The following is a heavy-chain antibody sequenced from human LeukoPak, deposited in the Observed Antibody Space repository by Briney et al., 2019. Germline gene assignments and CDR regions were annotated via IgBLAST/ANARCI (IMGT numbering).Heavy chain of an antibody. CDR1: GGSTSSYY. J-gene: IGHJ4*02. D-gene: IGHD3-10*01. Sequence: SETLSLTCFVSGGSTSSYYWSWIRQPPGKGLEWIGYIYYSGSTNYNPSLKSRVTISVDTSKNQFSLKLTSVTAADTAVYYCARHGSYYGSGSLFDYWGQGTLVTVSS. CDR2: IYYSGST. V-gene: IGHV4-59*08. CDR3: ARHGSYYGSGSLFDY.